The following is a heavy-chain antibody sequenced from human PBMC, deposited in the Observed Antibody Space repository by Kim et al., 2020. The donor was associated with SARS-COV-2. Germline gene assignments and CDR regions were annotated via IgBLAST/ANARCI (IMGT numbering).Heavy chain of an antibody. CDR2: VYYSGAT. J-gene: IGHJ4*02. V-gene: IGHV4-39*07. D-gene: IGHD1-1*01. CDR3: ARDLPWKLSY. CDR1: GDSVSSTSYH. Sequence: SDTLSLTCVVSGDSVSSTSYHWGWIRQSPGKGLEWIGNVYYSGATYYNPSLKSRVTISLDTSKNQFSRKLSSVTAADTAVYFCARDLPWKLSYWGQGTRV.